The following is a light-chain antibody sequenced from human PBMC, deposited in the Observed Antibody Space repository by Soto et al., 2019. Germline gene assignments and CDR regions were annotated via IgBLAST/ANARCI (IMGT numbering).Light chain of an antibody. Sequence: QTVVTQPPSASGSPGQSVTISCTGTSSDVGGYNYVSWYQQNPGKAPKPMIYEVSKKPSGVPDRFSGSKSGNTASLTVSGLQAEDEADYYCISYAGSNHWLVFGGGTQLTVL. CDR1: SSDVGGYNY. CDR3: ISYAGSNHWLV. V-gene: IGLV2-8*01. CDR2: EVS. J-gene: IGLJ2*01.